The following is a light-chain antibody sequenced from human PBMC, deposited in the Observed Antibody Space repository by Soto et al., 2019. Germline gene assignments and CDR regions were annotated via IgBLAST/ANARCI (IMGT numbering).Light chain of an antibody. J-gene: IGKJ4*01. Sequence: EIVLTQSPGTLSLSPGEGATLSCRASQDVDNNFLAWYQQRTGQAPRLLIYASSIRATGIPDRFSGSCSTKDFTLTISRLRPDVIAVYFCHQYYSSITFGGGTKVEVK. V-gene: IGKV3-20*01. CDR1: QDVDNNF. CDR2: ASS. CDR3: HQYYSSIT.